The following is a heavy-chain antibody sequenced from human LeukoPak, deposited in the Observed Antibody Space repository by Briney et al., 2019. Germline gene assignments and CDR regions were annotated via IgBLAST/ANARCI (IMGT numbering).Heavy chain of an antibody. CDR3: ANIFGGNSHRSDY. V-gene: IGHV3-15*01. Sequence: PGGSLRLSCAASGFAFTSAWMSWVRQAPGQGLEWLGRIKTKTEGGTTDYAAPVKGRFIISRDDSRDTLYLRMNSLKSDDTAVYYCANIFGGNSHRSDYWGQGTLVTVSS. CDR2: IKTKTEGGTT. CDR1: GFAFTSAW. D-gene: IGHD4-23*01. J-gene: IGHJ4*02.